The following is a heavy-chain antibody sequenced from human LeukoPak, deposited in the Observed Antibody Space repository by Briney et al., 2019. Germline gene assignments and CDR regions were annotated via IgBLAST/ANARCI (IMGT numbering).Heavy chain of an antibody. D-gene: IGHD5-24*01. CDR2: ISGSGGHT. CDR3: AKGGAATMRVGYNYYYYYMEV. V-gene: IGHV3-23*01. J-gene: IGHJ6*03. Sequence: GGSLRLPCAASGITFSSHAMSWVRQAPGKGLEWVSLISGSGGHTYYGDSVKGGFTISRDNSTNRLYLQMNSLRPEDTAVYYCAKGGAATMRVGYNYYYYYMEVWGRGTTVTVSS. CDR1: GITFSSHA.